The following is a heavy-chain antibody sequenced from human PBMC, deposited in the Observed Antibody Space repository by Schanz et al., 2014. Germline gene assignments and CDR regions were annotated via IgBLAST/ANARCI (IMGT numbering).Heavy chain of an antibody. V-gene: IGHV3-48*01. CDR2: IDGKSTTV. CDR3: ARDGDRCYHNYYMDV. Sequence: EVHLVESGGGLVKRGESLRLSCSASGFSFSSYSMNWVRQAPGKGLEWLSNIDGKSTTVYYADSVKGRFTVSRDNARNSLYLHMNALEAEDTAVCYCARDGDRCYHNYYMDVWGKGTTVTVSS. D-gene: IGHD4-17*01. J-gene: IGHJ6*03. CDR1: GFSFSSYS.